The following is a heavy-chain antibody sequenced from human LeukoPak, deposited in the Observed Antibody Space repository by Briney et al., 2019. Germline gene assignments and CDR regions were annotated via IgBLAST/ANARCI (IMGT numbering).Heavy chain of an antibody. D-gene: IGHD6-13*01. J-gene: IGHJ3*02. Sequence: GGSLRLSCAASGFSFSSFAMSWVRQAPGKGLEWVSAITGSGSNTYYADSVKGRFTISRDNSKNTLYLQMNSLRAEDTAVYYCAKCEAGYSSSWYACAFDIWGQGTMVTVSS. CDR2: ITGSGSNT. CDR3: AKCEAGYSSSWYACAFDI. V-gene: IGHV3-23*01. CDR1: GFSFSSFA.